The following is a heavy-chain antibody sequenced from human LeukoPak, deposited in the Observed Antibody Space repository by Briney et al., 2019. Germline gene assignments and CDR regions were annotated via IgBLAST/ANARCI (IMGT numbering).Heavy chain of an antibody. D-gene: IGHD3-10*01. CDR3: ARDSSVRGVPYNWFDP. CDR2: INPNSGGT. J-gene: IGHJ5*02. V-gene: IGHV1-2*02. Sequence: ASVKVSCKASGYTFTGYYMHWVRQAPGQGLEWMGWINPNSGGTNYAQKFQGRVTMTRDTSVSTAYMELSSLRSEDTAVYYCARDSSVRGVPYNWFDPWGQGTLVTVSS. CDR1: GYTFTGYY.